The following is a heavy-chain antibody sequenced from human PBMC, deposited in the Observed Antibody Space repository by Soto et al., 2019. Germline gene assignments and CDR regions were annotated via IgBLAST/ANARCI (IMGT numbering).Heavy chain of an antibody. J-gene: IGHJ5*02. Sequence: EVQLLESGGGLVQPGGSLRLSCAASGFTFSSYAMSWVRQAPGKGLEWVSAISGSGGSTYYADSVKGRFTISRDNSKNTLYLQMTSLRSEDTAVYYGAKDYYGSGNNWFDPWGQGTLGTVSS. CDR2: ISGSGGST. D-gene: IGHD3-10*01. V-gene: IGHV3-23*01. CDR3: AKDYYGSGNNWFDP. CDR1: GFTFSSYA.